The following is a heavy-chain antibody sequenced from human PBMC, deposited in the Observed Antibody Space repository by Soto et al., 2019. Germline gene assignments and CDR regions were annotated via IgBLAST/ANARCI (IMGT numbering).Heavy chain of an antibody. CDR2: INHSGST. Sequence: SETLSLTCAVYGGSFSGYYWSWIRQPPGKGLEWIGEINHSGSTNYNPSLKSRVTISVDTSKNQFSLKLSSVTAADTAVYYCARGLYDILTGYSVHFDYWGQGTLVTVSS. V-gene: IGHV4-34*01. J-gene: IGHJ4*02. CDR1: GGSFSGYY. D-gene: IGHD3-9*01. CDR3: ARGLYDILTGYSVHFDY.